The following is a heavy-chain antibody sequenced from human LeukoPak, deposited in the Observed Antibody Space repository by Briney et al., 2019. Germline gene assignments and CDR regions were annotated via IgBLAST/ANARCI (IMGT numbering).Heavy chain of an antibody. CDR1: GFTFSSYD. J-gene: IGHJ4*02. Sequence: GGSLRLSCAASGFTFSSYDMNWVRQAPGKGLEWVSSISSRSTSIYYADSVKGRFTVSRDNAKNSLYLLMNSLRAEDTAVYWCARDYISYDPLDYWGQGTLVTVSS. D-gene: IGHD3-3*01. V-gene: IGHV3-21*01. CDR2: ISSRSTSI. CDR3: ARDYISYDPLDY.